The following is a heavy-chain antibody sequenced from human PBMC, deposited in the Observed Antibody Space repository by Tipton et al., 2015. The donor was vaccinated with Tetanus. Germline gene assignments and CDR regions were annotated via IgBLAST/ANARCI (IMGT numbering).Heavy chain of an antibody. Sequence: SLRLSCRASGFDFMGCGMHWVRRAPGTGLEWVAAIWFDGSRAEYADSVQGRFTISRDNSRSMVYLQMDSLRDEDTGVFYCARDTYYQSHHYNYFDFWGQGVRVTVSS. CDR2: IWFDGSRA. CDR1: GFDFMGCG. D-gene: IGHD5-24*01. CDR3: ARDTYYQSHHYNYFDF. V-gene: IGHV3-33*01. J-gene: IGHJ4*02.